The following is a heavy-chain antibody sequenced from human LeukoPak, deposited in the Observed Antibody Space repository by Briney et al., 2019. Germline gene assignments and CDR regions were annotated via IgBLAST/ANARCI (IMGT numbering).Heavy chain of an antibody. J-gene: IGHJ4*02. Sequence: SETLSLTCTVSGGSISSYYWSWIRQPPVKGLEWIGYIYYSGSTNYNPSLKSRVTISVDTSKNQFSLKLSSVTAADTAVYYCARIMVRGVIATPYFDYWGQGTLVTVSS. CDR1: GGSISSYY. CDR3: ARIMVRGVIATPYFDY. CDR2: IYYSGST. V-gene: IGHV4-59*08. D-gene: IGHD3-10*01.